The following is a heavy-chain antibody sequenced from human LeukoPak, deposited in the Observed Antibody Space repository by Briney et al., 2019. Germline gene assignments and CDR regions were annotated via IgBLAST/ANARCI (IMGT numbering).Heavy chain of an antibody. CDR3: ASNPYLEWLLHY. Sequence: SETLSLTCNVSGDSIRGFYWAWIRQPPGKGLGWIGYFDNSGGSNYNPALESRVIISVDTSKNQFSLKLRSLTAADTAVYYCASNPYLEWLLHYWGQGTLVTVSS. J-gene: IGHJ4*02. CDR2: FDNSGGS. CDR1: GDSIRGFY. D-gene: IGHD3-3*01. V-gene: IGHV4-59*01.